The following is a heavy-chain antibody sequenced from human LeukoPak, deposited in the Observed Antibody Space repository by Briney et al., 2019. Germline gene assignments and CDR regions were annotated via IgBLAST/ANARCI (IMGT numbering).Heavy chain of an antibody. Sequence: GGSLRLSWAASGFTFSSYSMNWVRQAPGKGLEWVSSISSSSSYIYYADSVKGRFTISRDNAKNSLYLQMNSLRAEDTAVYYCARAITVTMYYFDYWGQGTLVTVSS. CDR3: ARAITVTMYYFDY. D-gene: IGHD4-17*01. CDR1: GFTFSSYS. CDR2: ISSSSSYI. J-gene: IGHJ4*02. V-gene: IGHV3-21*01.